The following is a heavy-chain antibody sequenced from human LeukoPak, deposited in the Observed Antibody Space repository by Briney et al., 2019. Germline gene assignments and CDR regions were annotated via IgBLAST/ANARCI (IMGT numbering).Heavy chain of an antibody. CDR1: GDSISSYY. V-gene: IGHV4-34*01. CDR2: INHSGST. J-gene: IGHJ4*02. Sequence: SETLSLTCTVSGDSISSYYWSWIRQPPGKGLEWIGEINHSGSTNYNPSLKSRVTISVDTSKNQFSLKLSSVTAADTAVYYCHYDSSGYYYVGYWGQGTLVTVSS. CDR3: HYDSSGYYYVGY. D-gene: IGHD3-22*01.